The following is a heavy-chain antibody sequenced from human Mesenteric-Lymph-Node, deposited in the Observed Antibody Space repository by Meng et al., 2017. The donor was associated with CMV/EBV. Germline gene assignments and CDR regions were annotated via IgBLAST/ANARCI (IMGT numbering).Heavy chain of an antibody. V-gene: IGHV3-7*03. CDR3: ARVNGDAFDI. J-gene: IGHJ3*02. CDR1: GFIFSSYW. Sequence: GESLKISCVASGFIFSSYWITWVRQGPGTGLERVANINRDGSDNYYVDSVKGRFTISRDNSKNTLYLQMNSLRAEDTAVYYCARVNGDAFDIWGQGTMVTVSS. CDR2: INRDGSDN.